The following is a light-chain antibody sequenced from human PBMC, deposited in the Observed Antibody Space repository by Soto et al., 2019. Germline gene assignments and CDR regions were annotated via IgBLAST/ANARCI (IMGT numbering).Light chain of an antibody. CDR3: SSYTSSKSLV. J-gene: IGLJ2*01. CDR1: SSDIGGYNY. Sequence: QSALTQPASVSGSPGQSITISCTGTSSDIGGYNYVSWYQQHPGKAPKLILYDVSNRPSGVSNRFSGSKSGNTASLAISGLQAEDEADYYCSSYTSSKSLVFGGGTKLTVL. V-gene: IGLV2-14*03. CDR2: DVS.